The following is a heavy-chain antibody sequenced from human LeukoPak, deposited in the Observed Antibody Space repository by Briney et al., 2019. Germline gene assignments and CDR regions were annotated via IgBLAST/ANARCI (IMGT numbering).Heavy chain of an antibody. D-gene: IGHD6-13*01. V-gene: IGHV1-46*01. CDR3: AGPASSSRPQEKAFDI. J-gene: IGHJ3*02. CDR2: INPSGGST. Sequence: ASVKVSCKASGYSFTGYYIHWVRQAPGQGLEWMGIINPSGGSTSYAQKFQGRVTMTRDMSTSTVYMELSSLRSEDTAVYYCAGPASSSRPQEKAFDIWGQGTMVTVSS. CDR1: GYSFTGYY.